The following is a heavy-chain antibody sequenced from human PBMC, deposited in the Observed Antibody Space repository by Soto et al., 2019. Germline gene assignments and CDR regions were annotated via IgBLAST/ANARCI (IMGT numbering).Heavy chain of an antibody. Sequence: QVQLQQWGAGLLKPSETLSLTCAVYGGSFSGYYWSWIRQPPGKGLEWIGEINHSGSTNYNPSLKSRVTISVDTSKNQSSLKLSSVTAADTAVYYCARGQIRYYDFWSSPGPTRVFDYWGQGTLVTVSS. D-gene: IGHD3-3*01. J-gene: IGHJ4*02. V-gene: IGHV4-34*01. CDR3: ARGQIRYYDFWSSPGPTRVFDY. CDR1: GGSFSGYY. CDR2: INHSGST.